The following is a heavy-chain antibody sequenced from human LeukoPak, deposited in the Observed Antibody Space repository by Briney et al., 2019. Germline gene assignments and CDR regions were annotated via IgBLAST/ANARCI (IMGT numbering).Heavy chain of an antibody. J-gene: IGHJ6*03. D-gene: IGHD4-11*01. Sequence: ASVKVSCKASGYTFTSYGISWVRQAPGQGLEWMGWISAYNGNTNYAQKLQGRVTMTTDTSTSTAYMELRSLRSDDTAVYYCARSGPLYSRHYYYYMDVWGKGTTVTVSS. CDR1: GYTFTSYG. V-gene: IGHV1-18*01. CDR2: ISAYNGNT. CDR3: ARSGPLYSRHYYYYMDV.